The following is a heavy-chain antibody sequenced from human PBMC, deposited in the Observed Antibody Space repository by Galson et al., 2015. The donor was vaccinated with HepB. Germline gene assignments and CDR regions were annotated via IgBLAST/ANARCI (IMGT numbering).Heavy chain of an antibody. D-gene: IGHD5-24*01. CDR1: GFTFSSYA. CDR2: ISYDGSNK. J-gene: IGHJ6*02. Sequence: SLRLSCAASGFTFSSYAMHWVRQAPGKGLEWAAVISYDGSNKYYADSVKGRFTISRDNSKNTLYLQMNSLRAEDTAVYYRARGPMAWLQDPSYYYGMDVWGQGTTVTVSS. CDR3: ARGPMAWLQDPSYYYGMDV. V-gene: IGHV3-30-3*01.